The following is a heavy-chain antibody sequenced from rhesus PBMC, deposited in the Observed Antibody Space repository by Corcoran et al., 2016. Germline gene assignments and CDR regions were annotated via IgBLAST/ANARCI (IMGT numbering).Heavy chain of an antibody. CDR2: ISFSGTA. J-gene: IGHJ5-2*02. CDR3: ARGMGGWAENSWDV. CDR1: GYSISSGYG. D-gene: IGHD6-31*01. V-gene: IGHV4-127*01. Sequence: QVQLQESGPGLVKPSETLSLTCAVPGYSISSGYGWSWIRQPPGKGLGWIWYISFSGTAYSTPYFKSRVTISRATSKNQFSLKLSSVTAADTAGYYSARGMGGWAENSWDVWGRGVLVTVSS.